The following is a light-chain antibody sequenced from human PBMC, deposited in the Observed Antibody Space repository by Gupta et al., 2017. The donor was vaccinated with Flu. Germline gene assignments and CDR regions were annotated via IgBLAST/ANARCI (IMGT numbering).Light chain of an antibody. CDR1: QSVLYSSNNKNY. V-gene: IGKV4-1*01. J-gene: IGKJ1*01. Sequence: DIVMTRSPDSLAVSLGERATLNCKSSQSVLYSSNNKNYLAWYQQKPGQPPKLLIYWASTRESGVPDRFSGSGSGTDFTLTISSLQAEDVAVYYCQQYDTTPQTFGQGTKVEIK. CDR3: QQYDTTPQT. CDR2: WAS.